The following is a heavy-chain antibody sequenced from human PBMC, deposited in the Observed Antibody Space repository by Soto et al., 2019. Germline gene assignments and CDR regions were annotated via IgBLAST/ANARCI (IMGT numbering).Heavy chain of an antibody. CDR2: MYSGGST. CDR1: GFTVSSNY. Sequence: EVQLVESGGGLVQPGGSLRLSCAASGFTVSSNYMSWVRQAPGKGLEWVSVMYSGGSTYYADSVKVRFTISRHNSKNTLYLQMNSLRAEDTAVYYCARGLYSGWHYFDYWGQGTLVTVSS. CDR3: ARGLYSGWHYFDY. D-gene: IGHD5-12*01. J-gene: IGHJ4*02. V-gene: IGHV3-66*01.